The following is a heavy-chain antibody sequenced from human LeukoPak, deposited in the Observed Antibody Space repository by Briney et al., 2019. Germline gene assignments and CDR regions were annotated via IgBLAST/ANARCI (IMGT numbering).Heavy chain of an antibody. CDR1: GFTFSNAW. CDR2: IKSKTDGGTT. CDR3: AKDLGSGSYYSMGY. D-gene: IGHD3-10*02. V-gene: IGHV3-15*01. Sequence: PGGSLRLSCAASGFTFSNAWMSWVRQAPGKGLEWVGRIKSKTDGGTTDYAAPVKGRFTISRDDSKNTLYLQMNSLRAEDTAVYYCAKDLGSGSYYSMGYWGQGTLVTVSS. J-gene: IGHJ4*02.